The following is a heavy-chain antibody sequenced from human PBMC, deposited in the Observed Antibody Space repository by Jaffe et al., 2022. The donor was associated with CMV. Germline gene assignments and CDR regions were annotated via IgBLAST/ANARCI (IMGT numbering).Heavy chain of an antibody. J-gene: IGHJ6*03. V-gene: IGHV4-39*01. CDR2: VHYSGNT. CDR3: VRHVTPGGSYYNSLYYFYYFYMDV. CDR1: GGSISSSNYY. Sequence: QMQLQESGPGLVKPSETLSLTCTVSGGSISSSNYYWGWIRQPPGKGLEWIGSVHYSGNTFYSPSLKSRLTISIDTSKNQFSLKVNSVTAAETAMYYCVRHVTPGGSYYNSLYYFYYFYMDVWGKGTTVIVPS. D-gene: IGHD1-26*01.